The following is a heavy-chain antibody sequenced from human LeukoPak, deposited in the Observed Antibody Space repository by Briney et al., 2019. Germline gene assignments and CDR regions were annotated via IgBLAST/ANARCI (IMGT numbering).Heavy chain of an antibody. D-gene: IGHD3-22*01. Sequence: GGSLRLSCAAPGFTFSSYAMHWVRQAPGKGLEWVAVISYDGSNKYYADSVKGRFTISRDNSKNTLYLQMNSLRAEDTAVYYCARERDDSSGYYYAYWSQGTLVTVSS. CDR3: ARERDDSSGYYYAY. J-gene: IGHJ4*02. V-gene: IGHV3-30*04. CDR1: GFTFSSYA. CDR2: ISYDGSNK.